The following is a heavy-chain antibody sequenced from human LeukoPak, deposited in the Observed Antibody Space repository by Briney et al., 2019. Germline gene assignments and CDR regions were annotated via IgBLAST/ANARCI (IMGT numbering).Heavy chain of an antibody. V-gene: IGHV1-18*01. CDR2: ISAYNGNT. J-gene: IGHJ4*02. Sequence: VASVKVSCKASGYTFTSYGISWVRQAPGQGLEWMGWISAYNGNTNYAQKLQGRVTMTTDTSTSTAYMELRSLRSEDTAVYYCARELRERRDYYGSGSYYIAYDYWGQGTLVTVSS. D-gene: IGHD3-10*01. CDR1: GYTFTSYG. CDR3: ARELRERRDYYGSGSYYIAYDY.